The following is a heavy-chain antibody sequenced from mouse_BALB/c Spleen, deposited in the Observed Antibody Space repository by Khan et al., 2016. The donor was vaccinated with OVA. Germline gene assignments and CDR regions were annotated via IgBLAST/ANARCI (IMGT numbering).Heavy chain of an antibody. CDR2: IWRGGST. CDR1: GFSLTSYG. CDR3: AKSNYRDGGCAY. V-gene: IGHV2-5*01. J-gene: IGHJ3*01. Sequence: QVQLKQSGPGLVQPSQSLSITCTVSGFSLTSYGVHWVRQSPGKGLEWLGVIWRGGSTDYNAAIMSRLSITKDNSKSQAFFKMNSLQADDTAIYDCAKSNYRDGGCAYWGQGTLVTVSA. D-gene: IGHD2-14*01.